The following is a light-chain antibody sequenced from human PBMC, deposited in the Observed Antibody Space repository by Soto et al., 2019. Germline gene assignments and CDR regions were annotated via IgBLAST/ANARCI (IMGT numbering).Light chain of an antibody. CDR1: QSVSKNY. J-gene: IGKJ1*01. CDR2: GAS. Sequence: EIVLTHSPGTLSLSPGSRCTLSCRASQSVSKNYLAWYQQKPGQAPRLLIYGASNRATGIPDRLSGSGSGTEFTLTISRMEPEDFAVYYCQQYGSSGTFGQGTKVDIK. CDR3: QQYGSSGT. V-gene: IGKV3-20*01.